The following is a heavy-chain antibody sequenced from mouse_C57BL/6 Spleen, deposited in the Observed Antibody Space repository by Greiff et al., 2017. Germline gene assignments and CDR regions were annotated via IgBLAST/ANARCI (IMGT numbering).Heavy chain of an antibody. V-gene: IGHV5-9-1*02. CDR3: TSLYPYYYAMDY. CDR1: GFTFSSYA. CDR2: ISSGGDYI. J-gene: IGHJ4*01. Sequence: EVKLVESGEGLVKPGGSLKLSCAASGFTFSSYAMSWVRQTPEKRLEWVAYISSGGDYIYYADTVKGRFTISRDNARNTLYLQMSSLKSEDTAMYYCTSLYPYYYAMDYWGQGTAVTVSS. D-gene: IGHD2-1*01.